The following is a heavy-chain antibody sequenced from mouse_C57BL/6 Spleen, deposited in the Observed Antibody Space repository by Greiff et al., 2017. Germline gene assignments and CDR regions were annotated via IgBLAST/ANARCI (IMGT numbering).Heavy chain of an antibody. CDR1: GFTFSDAW. CDR3: TRTPSYYYGSSYTWFAY. J-gene: IGHJ3*01. Sequence: EVQGVESGGGLVQPGGSMKLSCAASGFTFSDAWMDWVRQSPEKGLEWVAEIRNKANNHATYYAESVKGRFTISRDDSKSSVYLQMNSLRAEDTGIYYCTRTPSYYYGSSYTWFAYWGQGTLVTVSA. D-gene: IGHD1-1*01. CDR2: IRNKANNHAT. V-gene: IGHV6-6*01.